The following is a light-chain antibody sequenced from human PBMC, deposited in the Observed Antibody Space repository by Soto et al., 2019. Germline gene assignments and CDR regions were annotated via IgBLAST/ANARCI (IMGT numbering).Light chain of an antibody. J-gene: IGKJ3*01. V-gene: IGKV3-15*01. Sequence: EMVMTQSPATLSVSPGERVTLSCRASESVHSNLAWYQQKPGQGPSLLIYYASTRVTGVPDRFSGSVSGKEFTLTISSLQSEDFGVYYCQHYSNWPPTFGPGTKVEIK. CDR3: QHYSNWPPT. CDR1: ESVHSN. CDR2: YAS.